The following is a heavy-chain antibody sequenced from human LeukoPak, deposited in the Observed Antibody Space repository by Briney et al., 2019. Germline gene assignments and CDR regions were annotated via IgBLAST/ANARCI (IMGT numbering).Heavy chain of an antibody. CDR3: ARDRGATGYYTNNWYFDL. CDR1: GFTVSSNY. Sequence: PGGSLRLSCAASGFTVSSNYMSWVRQAPGKGLEWVSVIYSGGSTYYADSVKGRFTISRDNAKNTLYLQMNSLRAEDTAVYYCARDRGATGYYTNNWYFDLWGRGTLVTVSS. CDR2: IYSGGST. V-gene: IGHV3-53*01. J-gene: IGHJ2*01. D-gene: IGHD3/OR15-3a*01.